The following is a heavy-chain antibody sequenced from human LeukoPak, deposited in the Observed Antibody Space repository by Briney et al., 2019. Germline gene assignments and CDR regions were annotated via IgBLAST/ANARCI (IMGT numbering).Heavy chain of an antibody. D-gene: IGHD6-13*01. CDR3: AKGILAAAGGDY. CDR1: GFTFSNAW. Sequence: GGSLRLSCAASGFTFSNAWMNWVRQAPGKGLEWVGRIKSKTDDGTTESAAPVKGRFTISRDNSKNTLYLQMNSLRAEDTAVYYCAKGILAAAGGDYWGQGTLVTVSS. CDR2: IKSKTDDGTT. V-gene: IGHV3-15*01. J-gene: IGHJ4*02.